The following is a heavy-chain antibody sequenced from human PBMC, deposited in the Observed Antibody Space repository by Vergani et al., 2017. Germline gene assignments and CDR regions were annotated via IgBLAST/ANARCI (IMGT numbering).Heavy chain of an antibody. D-gene: IGHD1-26*01. Sequence: QVQLVQSGAEVKKPGASVKVSCKASGYTFTGYYMHWVRQAPGQGLEWMGWINPNSGGTNYAQKFQGRVTMTRDTSISTAYMELSRLRSDDTAVYYCARGRGSGSDQDPIAFDYWGQGTLVTVSS. J-gene: IGHJ4*02. CDR3: ARGRGSGSDQDPIAFDY. V-gene: IGHV1-2*02. CDR1: GYTFTGYY. CDR2: INPNSGGT.